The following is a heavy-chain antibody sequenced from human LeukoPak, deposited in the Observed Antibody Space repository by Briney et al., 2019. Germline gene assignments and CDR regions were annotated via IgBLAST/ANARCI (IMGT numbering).Heavy chain of an antibody. CDR1: GFTFSNYA. CDR3: AKGPARSESSGWYVRYFDY. J-gene: IGHJ4*02. CDR2: ITSSGGST. D-gene: IGHD6-19*01. V-gene: IGHV3-23*01. Sequence: GGSLRLSCAASGFTFSNYAMSWVRQAPGRGLEWVSGITSSGGSTYYADSVKGRFTISRDNSKNTLSLQMNSLRAEDTAVYYCAKGPARSESSGWYVRYFDYWGQGTLVTVSS.